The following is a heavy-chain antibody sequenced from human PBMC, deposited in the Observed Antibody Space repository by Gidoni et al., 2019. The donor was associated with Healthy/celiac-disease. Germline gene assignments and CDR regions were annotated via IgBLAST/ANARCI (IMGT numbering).Heavy chain of an antibody. CDR2: ISSSGSTI. Sequence: QVQLVESGGGLVKPGGSLRLSCAASGFTFSDYYMSWIRQAPGTGLEGVSYISSSGSTIYYADSVKGRFTISRDNAKNSLYLQMNSLRAEDTAVYYCARVPTETGYYSIYYYYGMDVWGQGTTVTVSS. V-gene: IGHV3-11*01. J-gene: IGHJ6*02. CDR1: GFTFSDYY. D-gene: IGHD3-9*01. CDR3: ARVPTETGYYSIYYYYGMDV.